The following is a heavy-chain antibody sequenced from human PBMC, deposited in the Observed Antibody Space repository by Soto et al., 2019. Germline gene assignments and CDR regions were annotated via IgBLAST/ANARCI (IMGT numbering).Heavy chain of an antibody. V-gene: IGHV3-23*01. CDR1: GFTFSSYA. Sequence: GSLRLSCAASGFTFSSYAMSWVRQAPGKGLEWVSAISGSGGSTYYADSVKGRFTISRDNSKNTLYLQMNSLRAEDTAVYYCAKDNHYDILTGYHRFDYWGQGTLVTVSS. J-gene: IGHJ4*02. CDR2: ISGSGGST. CDR3: AKDNHYDILTGYHRFDY. D-gene: IGHD3-9*01.